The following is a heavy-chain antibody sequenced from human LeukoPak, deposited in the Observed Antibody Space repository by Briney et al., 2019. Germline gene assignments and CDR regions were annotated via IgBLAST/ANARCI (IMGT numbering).Heavy chain of an antibody. CDR2: ISWNSGSV. D-gene: IGHD6-13*01. Sequence: GGSLTLSCAASGFTFDDYAMHWVRQAPGKGLEWVSGISWNSGSVGYADSVKGRFTISRDNAKNSLYLQMNSLRAEDTALYYCAEGDSSSLYYFDYWGQGTLVTVSS. V-gene: IGHV3-9*01. CDR3: AEGDSSSLYYFDY. J-gene: IGHJ4*02. CDR1: GFTFDDYA.